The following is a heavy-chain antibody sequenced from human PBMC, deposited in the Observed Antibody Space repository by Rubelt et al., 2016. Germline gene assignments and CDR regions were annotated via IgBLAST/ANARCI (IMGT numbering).Heavy chain of an antibody. V-gene: IGHV4-39*01. Sequence: QLQLQESGPGLVKPSETLSLTCTVSGGSITSSTYFWGWIRQPPGKGLEWIGIIYYTGSSYYNPSLKSRVTISVGTSKNQFSLKLSSVTAADTAVYYCARPGSGYRMDAFDIWGQGTMVTVSS. CDR2: IYYTGSS. J-gene: IGHJ3*02. CDR3: ARPGSGYRMDAFDI. CDR1: GGSITSSTYF. D-gene: IGHD3-22*01.